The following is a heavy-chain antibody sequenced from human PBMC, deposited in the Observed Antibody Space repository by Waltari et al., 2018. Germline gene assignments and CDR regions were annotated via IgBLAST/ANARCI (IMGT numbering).Heavy chain of an antibody. J-gene: IGHJ6*03. D-gene: IGHD2-15*01. CDR3: ARRKLYCSGGSCYSNYYYMDV. CDR1: GGSFSGYY. Sequence: QVQLQQWGAGLLKPSETLSLTCAVYGGSFSGYYWSWIRQPPGKGLEWIGEINHSGSTNYNPSLKSRVTISVDTSKNQFSLKLSSVTAADTAVYYGARRKLYCSGGSCYSNYYYMDVWGKGTTVTVSS. V-gene: IGHV4-34*01. CDR2: INHSGST.